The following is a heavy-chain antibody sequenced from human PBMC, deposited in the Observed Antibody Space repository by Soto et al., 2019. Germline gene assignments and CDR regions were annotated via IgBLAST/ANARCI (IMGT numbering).Heavy chain of an antibody. Sequence: QVQLQQWGAGLLKPSETLSLTCAVYGGSFSGYYWSWIRQPPGKGLEWIGEINHSGSTNYNPSLKSRVTISVDTSKNQFSLKLSSVTAADTAVYYCARTAWSGYRRGIDPWGQGTLVTVSS. V-gene: IGHV4-34*01. CDR2: INHSGST. J-gene: IGHJ5*02. CDR3: ARTAWSGYRRGIDP. CDR1: GGSFSGYY. D-gene: IGHD3-3*01.